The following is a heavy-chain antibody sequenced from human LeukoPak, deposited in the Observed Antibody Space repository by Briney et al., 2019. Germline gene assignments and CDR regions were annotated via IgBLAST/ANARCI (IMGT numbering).Heavy chain of an antibody. CDR1: GGSISSYY. CDR3: ARRGQQWLSWFDP. CDR2: IYYSGST. J-gene: IGHJ5*02. D-gene: IGHD6-19*01. Sequence: PSETLSLTCTVSGGSISSYYWSWIRQPPGKGLEWIGYIYYSGSTNYNPSLKSRVTISVDTSKNQFSLKLSSVTAADTAVYYCARRGQQWLSWFDPWGQGTLVTVSS. V-gene: IGHV4-59*08.